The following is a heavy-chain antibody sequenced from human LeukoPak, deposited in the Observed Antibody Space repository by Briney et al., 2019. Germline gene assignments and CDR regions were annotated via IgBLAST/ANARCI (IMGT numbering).Heavy chain of an antibody. CDR1: GFTFSSYW. CDR3: ARASTPFYGDYNNWFDP. Sequence: GGSLRLSCAASGFTFSSYWMSWVRQAPGKGLEWVANIKQDGSEKYYVDSVKGRFTISRDNAKNSLYLQMNSLRAEDTAVYYCARASTPFYGDYNNWFDPWGQGTLVTVSS. D-gene: IGHD4-17*01. J-gene: IGHJ5*02. CDR2: IKQDGSEK. V-gene: IGHV3-7*03.